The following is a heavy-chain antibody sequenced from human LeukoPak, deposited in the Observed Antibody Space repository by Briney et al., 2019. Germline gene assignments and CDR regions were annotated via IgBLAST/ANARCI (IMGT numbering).Heavy chain of an antibody. D-gene: IGHD3-22*01. J-gene: IGHJ5*02. Sequence: ASVKVSCKASGYTFTSYYMHWVRQAPGQGLEWMGIINPSGGSTSYAQKFQGRVTMTRDTSTSTVYMELSSLRSEDTAVYYCARGYYYESSGFNWFDPWGQGTLVTVSS. CDR1: GYTFTSYY. CDR3: ARGYYYESSGFNWFDP. CDR2: INPSGGST. V-gene: IGHV1-46*01.